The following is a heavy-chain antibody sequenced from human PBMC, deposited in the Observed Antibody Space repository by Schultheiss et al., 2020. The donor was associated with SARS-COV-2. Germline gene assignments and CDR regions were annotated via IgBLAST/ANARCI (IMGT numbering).Heavy chain of an antibody. CDR2: INHSGST. V-gene: IGHV4-34*01. Sequence: SETLSLTCAVYGGSFSGYYWSWIRQPPGKGLEWIGEINHSGSTNYNTSLKSRVTMSVDESRNQVSLRLASVTAADTAVYYCAREGGVTGPDYWGQGTLVTVSS. CDR1: GGSFSGYY. J-gene: IGHJ4*02. CDR3: AREGGVTGPDY. D-gene: IGHD5-18*01.